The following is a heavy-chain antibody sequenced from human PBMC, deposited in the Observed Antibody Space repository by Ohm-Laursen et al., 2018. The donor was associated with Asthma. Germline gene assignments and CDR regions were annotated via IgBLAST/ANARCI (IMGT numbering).Heavy chain of an antibody. Sequence: SLRLSCTASGYTFSRYSIHWVRQFPGKGLEWVASISTASSFIYYADPVRGRFTTSRDNARNSVYLQMNSLRAEDTALYYCARIGPEWELPGREYSLHHWGQGTQVTVSS. CDR3: ARIGPEWELPGREYSLHH. CDR2: ISTASSFI. CDR1: GYTFSRYS. J-gene: IGHJ1*01. D-gene: IGHD1-26*01. V-gene: IGHV3-21*01.